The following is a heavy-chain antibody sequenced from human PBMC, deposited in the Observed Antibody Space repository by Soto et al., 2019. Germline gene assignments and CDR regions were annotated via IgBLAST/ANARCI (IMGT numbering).Heavy chain of an antibody. D-gene: IGHD3-22*01. CDR1: GGSISSGGYY. V-gene: IGHV4-31*03. CDR3: ASQAVYYDSSGAWFHP. Sequence: QVQLQESGPGLVKPSQTLSLTCTVSGGSISSGGYYWSWIRQHPGKGLEWIGYIYYSGSTYYNPSLKSRVTIPVDTSKNQFSLKLSSVTAADTAVYYCASQAVYYDSSGAWFHPWGQGTLVTVSS. CDR2: IYYSGST. J-gene: IGHJ5*02.